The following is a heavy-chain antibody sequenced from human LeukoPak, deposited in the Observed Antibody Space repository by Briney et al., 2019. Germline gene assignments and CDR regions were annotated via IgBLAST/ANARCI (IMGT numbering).Heavy chain of an antibody. CDR3: ARDGGVLDAFDI. D-gene: IGHD2-15*01. J-gene: IGHJ3*02. V-gene: IGHV4-61*08. CDR2: IYYSGST. CDR1: GGSISSGGYY. Sequence: SQTLSPTCTVSGGSISSGGYYWSWIRQPPGKGLEWIGYIYYSGSTNYNPSLKSRVTISVDTSKNQFSLKQSSVTAADTAVYYCARDGGVLDAFDIWGQGTMVTVSS.